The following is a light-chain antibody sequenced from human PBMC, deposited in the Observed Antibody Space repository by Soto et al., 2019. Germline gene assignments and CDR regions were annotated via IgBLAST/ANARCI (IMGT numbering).Light chain of an antibody. J-gene: IGKJ1*01. CDR1: QSISNL. V-gene: IGKV1-5*01. Sequence: DIQMTQSPSTLSASVGDRVTVTCRASQSISNLLAWYQQKPGKAPKLLIYDASSLEGGVPSRFSGSGSGTEFTLTISSLQPDDFVTYYCQQYNSYSPWTFGQGTKVEIK. CDR2: DAS. CDR3: QQYNSYSPWT.